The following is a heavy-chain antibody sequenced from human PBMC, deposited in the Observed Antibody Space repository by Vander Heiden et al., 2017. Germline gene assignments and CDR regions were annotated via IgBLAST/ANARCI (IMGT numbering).Heavy chain of an antibody. V-gene: IGHV1-2*02. CDR3: ARVTARPIYYYGMDV. J-gene: IGHJ6*02. CDR2: INPSSGGT. CDR1: GYTFTGYY. Sequence: QVQLVQSGAEVKKPGASVKVSCKASGYTFTGYYMHWVRQAPGQGLEWMGWINPSSGGTNYAQKFQGRVTMTRDTSISTAYMELSRLRSDDTAMYYCARVTARPIYYYGMDVWGQGTTDTVSS. D-gene: IGHD6-6*01.